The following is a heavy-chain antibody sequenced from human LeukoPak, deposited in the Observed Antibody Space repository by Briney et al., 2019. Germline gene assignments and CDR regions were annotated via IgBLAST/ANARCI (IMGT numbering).Heavy chain of an antibody. Sequence: PGGSLRLSCAASGFPFSGYWMDWVRQAPGKGMEWVANIKEDGSQQYYADSVKGRFTISRDNAKNSLYLQMNSLRVEDTAIYYCSRSLDYLGQGAPVTVSS. J-gene: IGHJ4*02. CDR3: SRSLDY. CDR2: IKEDGSQQ. CDR1: GFPFSGYW. V-gene: IGHV3-7*01.